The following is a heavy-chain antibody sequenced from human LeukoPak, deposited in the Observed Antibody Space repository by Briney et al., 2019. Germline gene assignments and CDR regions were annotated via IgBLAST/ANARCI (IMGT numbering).Heavy chain of an antibody. J-gene: IGHJ5*02. CDR3: ARHSGSGSLSRPFDP. D-gene: IGHD3-10*01. V-gene: IGHV4-39*01. Sequence: PLETLSLTCSVSGGSVTSGGFHWGWLRQPPGKGPEWIATIYYTGSTYYNPSLNSRVTVSIDTSKNQFSLRLTSVTATDTAVYHCARHSGSGSLSRPFDPWGQGTLVTVSS. CDR1: GGSVTSGGFH. CDR2: IYYTGST.